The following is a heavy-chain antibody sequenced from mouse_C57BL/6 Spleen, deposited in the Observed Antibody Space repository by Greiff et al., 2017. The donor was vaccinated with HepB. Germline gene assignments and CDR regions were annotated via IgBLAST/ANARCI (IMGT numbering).Heavy chain of an antibody. V-gene: IGHV5-17*01. Sequence: EVQLVESGGGLVKPGGSLKLSCAASGFTFSDYGMHWVRQAPEKGLEWVAYISSGSSTIYYADTVKGRFTISRDNAKNTLFLQMTSLGSEDTAMYYCARPDGYYRFAYWGQGTLVTVSA. D-gene: IGHD2-3*01. CDR2: ISSGSSTI. CDR3: ARPDGYYRFAY. J-gene: IGHJ3*01. CDR1: GFTFSDYG.